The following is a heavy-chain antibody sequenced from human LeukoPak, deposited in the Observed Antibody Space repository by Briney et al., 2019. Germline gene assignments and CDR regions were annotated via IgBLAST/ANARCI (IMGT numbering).Heavy chain of an antibody. J-gene: IGHJ4*02. Sequence: GASVKVSCKASGYTFTNYAMHWVRQAPGQGLEWMGWINTNTGNPSYARGFTGRFVFSLDTSVSTAYLQISSLEADDTAVYYCTRGQPWLPHWGQGSLVTVSS. CDR1: GYTFTNYA. V-gene: IGHV7-4-1*02. CDR3: TRGQPWLPH. CDR2: INTNTGNP. D-gene: IGHD5-24*01.